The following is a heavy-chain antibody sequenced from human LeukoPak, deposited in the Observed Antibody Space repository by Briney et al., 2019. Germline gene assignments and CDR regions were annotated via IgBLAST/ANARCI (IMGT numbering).Heavy chain of an antibody. CDR1: GYTFTSYD. V-gene: IGHV1-8*01. J-gene: IGHJ3*02. D-gene: IGHD6-19*01. CDR3: ARNPTGYSSGWYVPDAFDI. CDR2: MNPNSGNT. Sequence: GASVKVSCKASGYTFTSYDINWVRQATGQGLEWMGWMNPNSGNTGYAQKFQGRVTMTRNTSISTAYMELSSLRSEDTAVYYCARNPTGYSSGWYVPDAFDIWGQGTMVTVS.